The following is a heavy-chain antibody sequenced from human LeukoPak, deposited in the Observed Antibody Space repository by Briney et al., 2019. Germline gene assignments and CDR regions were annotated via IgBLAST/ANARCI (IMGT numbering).Heavy chain of an antibody. D-gene: IGHD5-18*01. CDR1: GFTFSSYA. J-gene: IGHJ4*02. Sequence: GGSLRLSCAASGFTFSSYAMSWVRQAPGKGLEWVSAISGSGGSTYYADSVKGRFTISRDNSKNTLYLQMNSLRAEDTAVYYCAKDMGIQLWLTGFDYWGQGTLVTVSS. V-gene: IGHV3-23*01. CDR2: ISGSGGST. CDR3: AKDMGIQLWLTGFDY.